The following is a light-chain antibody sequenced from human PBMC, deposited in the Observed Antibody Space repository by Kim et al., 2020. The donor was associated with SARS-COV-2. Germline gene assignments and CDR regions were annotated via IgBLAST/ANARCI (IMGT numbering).Light chain of an antibody. CDR2: DIT. V-gene: IGLV2-14*04. J-gene: IGLJ1*01. CDR1: SSDVGGYNY. Sequence: PGQSITISCTGTSSDVGGYNYVSWYQQHPGKAPKLMIYDITKRPSGVSNRFSGSKSGNTASLTISGLQAEDEADYYCSSYTSGSTVFGTGTKVTVL. CDR3: SSYTSGSTV.